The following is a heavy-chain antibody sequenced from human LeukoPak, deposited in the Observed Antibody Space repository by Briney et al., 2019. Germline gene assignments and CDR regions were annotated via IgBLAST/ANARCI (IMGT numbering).Heavy chain of an antibody. V-gene: IGHV3-48*01. CDR2: ISSRGTTK. CDR1: GFTFSSSR. Sequence: PGGSLRLSCAASGFTFSSSRMNWVRQAPGKGLEWVSYISSRGTTKHYADSVKGRFTISRDNAKNALYLQMNSLRVEDTAVYYCANFEPGYTSSWYAEFWGQGTLVTVSS. CDR3: ANFEPGYTSSWYAEF. J-gene: IGHJ4*02. D-gene: IGHD6-13*01.